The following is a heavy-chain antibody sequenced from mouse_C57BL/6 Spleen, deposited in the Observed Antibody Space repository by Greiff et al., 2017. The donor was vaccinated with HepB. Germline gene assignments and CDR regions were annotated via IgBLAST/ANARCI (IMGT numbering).Heavy chain of an antibody. V-gene: IGHV5-17*01. J-gene: IGHJ3*01. CDR2: ISCCSSTI. CDR1: GFTFSDYG. Sequence: EVQLQESGGGLVKPGGSLKLSCAASGFTFSDYGMHWVRQAPEKGLEWVAYISCCSSTIYYAEPVKGRFTSSGDNAKNTLFLQMTSVRSEDTAMYYCARGMNAYWGQGTLVTVSA. CDR3: ARGMNAY.